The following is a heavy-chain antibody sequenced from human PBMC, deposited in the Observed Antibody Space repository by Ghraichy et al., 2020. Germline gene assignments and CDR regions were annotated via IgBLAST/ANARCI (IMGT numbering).Heavy chain of an antibody. Sequence: GGSLRLSCAASGFIFSSYGMHWVRQAPGKGLEWVAVIWSDGKNKYYADSVKGRFTISRDNSKNTLYLQMNSLRAEDTAVYYCTTDMGVAVAGRMLDYWGQGTLVTVSS. D-gene: IGHD6-19*01. CDR1: GFIFSSYG. V-gene: IGHV3-33*01. J-gene: IGHJ4*02. CDR2: IWSDGKNK. CDR3: TTDMGVAVAGRMLDY.